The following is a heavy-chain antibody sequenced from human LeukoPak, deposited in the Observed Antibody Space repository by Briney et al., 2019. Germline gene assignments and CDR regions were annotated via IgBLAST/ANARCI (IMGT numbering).Heavy chain of an antibody. CDR3: ARDLATVTKGFDI. V-gene: IGHV4-59*11. Sequence: PSETLSLTYAPSDDSFSSPYWTWIRQPPGKRLEWRWYIHYVRSTNYNPALKSRVSMSIDTPKNQFTLKLSCVTAADTAVYFCARDLATVTKGFDIWGQGTMVSVSS. CDR2: IHYVRST. D-gene: IGHD4-17*01. CDR1: DDSFSSPY. J-gene: IGHJ3*02.